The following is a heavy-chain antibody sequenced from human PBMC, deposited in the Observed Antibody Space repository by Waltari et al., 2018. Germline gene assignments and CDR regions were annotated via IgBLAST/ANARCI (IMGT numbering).Heavy chain of an antibody. CDR1: GCIFPDYH. Sequence: QAQLVQSGAAVKKPGASVNVSCKASGCIFPDYHVHWVRQSPGQGLEWIGLINCESGGTNYARKFQGRVTMTRDTSISTVYMELRSLMSDDTAVYYCAKVRPSSSWGQGILVTVSS. CDR3: AKVRPSSS. V-gene: IGHV1-2*02. CDR2: INCESGGT. J-gene: IGHJ4*02. D-gene: IGHD6-13*01.